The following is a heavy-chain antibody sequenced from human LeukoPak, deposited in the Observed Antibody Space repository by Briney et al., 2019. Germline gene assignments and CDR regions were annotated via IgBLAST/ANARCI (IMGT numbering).Heavy chain of an antibody. J-gene: IGHJ4*02. D-gene: IGHD3-9*01. Sequence: SETLSLTCTVSGGSISSGGYYWSWIRQHPGKGLEWIGYIYYSGSTYYNPSLKSRVTISVDTSKNQFSLKLSSVTAADTAVYYCGRAGPFDWVPNYLGQGTLVTVSS. CDR2: IYYSGST. V-gene: IGHV4-31*03. CDR1: GGSISSGGYY. CDR3: GRAGPFDWVPNY.